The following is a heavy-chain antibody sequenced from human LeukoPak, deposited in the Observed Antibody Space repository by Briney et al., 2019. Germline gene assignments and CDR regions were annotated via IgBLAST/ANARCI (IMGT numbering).Heavy chain of an antibody. D-gene: IGHD2-21*01. CDR2: ISSSSSDI. V-gene: IGHV3-21*01. CDR3: AVGENYYYYYMDV. CDR1: GLTFSSYS. J-gene: IGHJ6*03. Sequence: GGSLRLSCAASGLTFSSYSMNWVRQAPGKGLEWVSFISSSSSDIYYADSVKGRFTISRDNAKNSLYLQMNSLRAEDTAVYYCAVGENYYYYYMDVWGKGTTVTVSS.